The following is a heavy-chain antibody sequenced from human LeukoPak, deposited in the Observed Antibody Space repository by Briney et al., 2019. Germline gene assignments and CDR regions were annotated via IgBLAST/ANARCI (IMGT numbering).Heavy chain of an antibody. CDR2: ISYDGSNK. CDR1: GFTFSSYA. D-gene: IGHD3-3*01. J-gene: IGHJ4*02. V-gene: IGHV3-30-3*01. CDR3: ATSGIGHYYFDF. Sequence: GGSLRLSCAASGFTFSSYAMHWVRQAPGKGLEWVAVISYDGSNKYYADSVKGRFTISRDDATNTLFLQMNSPRVEDTAVYYCATSGIGHYYFDFWGQGALVTVSS.